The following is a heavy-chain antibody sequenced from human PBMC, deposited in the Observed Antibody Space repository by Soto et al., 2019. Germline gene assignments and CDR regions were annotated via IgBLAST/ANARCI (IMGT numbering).Heavy chain of an antibody. CDR1: GGTFSSYA. D-gene: IGHD3-16*02. Sequence: SVKVSCKASGGTFSSYAISWVRQAPGQGLEWMGGIIPIFGTANYAQKFQGRVTITADESTSTAYMELSSLRSEDTAVYYCARDWAVGLRLGELSLSYYYYGMDVWGQGTTVTVSS. CDR2: IIPIFGTA. CDR3: ARDWAVGLRLGELSLSYYYYGMDV. J-gene: IGHJ6*02. V-gene: IGHV1-69*13.